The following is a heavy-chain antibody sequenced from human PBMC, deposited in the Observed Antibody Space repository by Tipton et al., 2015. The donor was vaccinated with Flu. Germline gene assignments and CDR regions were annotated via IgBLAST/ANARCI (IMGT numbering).Heavy chain of an antibody. CDR2: IYSSGIT. J-gene: IGHJ4*02. CDR3: ARGSGSGTFVIFDY. D-gene: IGHD3-10*01. V-gene: IGHV4-4*07. CDR1: GGSLSSFY. Sequence: TLSLTCTVSGGSLSSFYWTWIRQPAGKGLEWIGRIYSSGITKYNPSLKSRVTMSVDTSKNQFSLSLGSVTAADTAVYYCARGSGSGTFVIFDYWGQGTLVAVYS.